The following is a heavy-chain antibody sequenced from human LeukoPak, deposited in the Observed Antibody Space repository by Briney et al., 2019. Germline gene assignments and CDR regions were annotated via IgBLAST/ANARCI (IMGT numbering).Heavy chain of an antibody. Sequence: GGSLRLSCAASGFTFSSYAMYWVRQAPGKGLEWVSVISYDGSNKYYADSVKGRFTISRDNSKNTLYLQMNSLRPDDTALYYCSTDPRLLIYWGHGTLVTVSS. D-gene: IGHD2-8*01. CDR2: ISYDGSNK. V-gene: IGHV3-30*04. CDR1: GFTFSSYA. J-gene: IGHJ4*01. CDR3: STDPRLLIY.